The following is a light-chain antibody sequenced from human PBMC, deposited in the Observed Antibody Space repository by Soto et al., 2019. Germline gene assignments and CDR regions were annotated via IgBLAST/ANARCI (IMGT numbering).Light chain of an antibody. CDR2: RNN. J-gene: IGLJ1*01. Sequence: QSVLTQPTSGAESPGHWDTISRTSNTSSIGAGHDVHWYQQLPVTAPNLRIYRNNNRPSGVPDRFSASTSGTSASLAITGLQAEDEADYYCQSHDRALNVYLFGTGTKVTVL. CDR3: QSHDRALNVYL. V-gene: IGLV1-40*01. CDR1: TSSIGAGHD.